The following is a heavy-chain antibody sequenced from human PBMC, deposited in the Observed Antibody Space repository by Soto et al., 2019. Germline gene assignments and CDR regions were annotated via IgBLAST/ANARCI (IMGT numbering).Heavy chain of an antibody. D-gene: IGHD2-15*01. CDR1: GFTFSSYG. CDR2: ISYDGSNK. V-gene: IGHV3-30*18. J-gene: IGHJ6*02. CDR3: AKDKPRIPSYCSGGSCYRALFYYYYGMDV. Sequence: PGGSLRLSCAASGFTFSSYGMHWVRQAPGKGLEWVAVISYDGSNKYYADSVKSRFTISRDNSKNTLYLQMNSLRAEDTAVYYCAKDKPRIPSYCSGGSCYRALFYYYYGMDVWGQGTTVTVSS.